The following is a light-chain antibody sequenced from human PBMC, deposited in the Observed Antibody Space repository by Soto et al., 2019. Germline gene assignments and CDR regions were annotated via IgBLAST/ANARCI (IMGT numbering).Light chain of an antibody. Sequence: QSVLTQPPSASGSPVQSVTISCTGTSSDVGAYDYVSWYQQHPGKAPKLMIYEINKRPSGVPDRFSGSKSGNTASLTVSGLQAEDEADYYCSSFAGSNNFPYVFGTGTKV. V-gene: IGLV2-8*01. CDR1: SSDVGAYDY. CDR3: SSFAGSNNFPYV. CDR2: EIN. J-gene: IGLJ1*01.